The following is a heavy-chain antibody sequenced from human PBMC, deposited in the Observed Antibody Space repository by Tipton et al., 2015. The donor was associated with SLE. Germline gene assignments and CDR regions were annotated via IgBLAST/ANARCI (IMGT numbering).Heavy chain of an antibody. CDR2: INHSGST. V-gene: IGHV4-34*01. J-gene: IGHJ3*02. Sequence: TLPLTCAVYGGSFSGYYWSWIRQPPGKGLEWIGEINHSGSTNYNPSLKSRVTISVDTSKNQFSLKLSSVTAADTAVYYCARGIGAGPEGAFDIWGQGTMVTVSS. CDR1: GGSFSGYY. CDR3: ARGIGAGPEGAFDI. D-gene: IGHD4/OR15-4a*01.